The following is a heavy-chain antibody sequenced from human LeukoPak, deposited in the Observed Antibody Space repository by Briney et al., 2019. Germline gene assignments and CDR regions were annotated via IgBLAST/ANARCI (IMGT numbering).Heavy chain of an antibody. CDR1: GGSISSSSYY. CDR2: ICYSGST. D-gene: IGHD5-24*01. V-gene: IGHV4-39*07. CDR3: AKVDEGDGYNHHFDY. J-gene: IGHJ4*02. Sequence: SETLSLTCTVSGGSISSSSYYWGWIRQPPGKGLEWIGSICYSGSTYYNPSLKSRVTISVDTSKNQFSLKLSSVTAADTAVYYCAKVDEGDGYNHHFDYWGQGTLVTVSS.